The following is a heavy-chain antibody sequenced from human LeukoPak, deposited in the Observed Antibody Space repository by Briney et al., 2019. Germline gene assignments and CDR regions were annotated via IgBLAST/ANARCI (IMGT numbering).Heavy chain of an antibody. CDR1: GYTFTGYY. D-gene: IGHD3-22*01. J-gene: IGHJ4*02. V-gene: IGHV1-2*02. Sequence: GASVKVSCKASGYTFTGYYMHWVRQAPGQGLEWMGWINPNSGGTNYAQKFQGRVTITADKSTSTAYMELSSLRSEDTAVYYCARANNYYDSSGYYQFDYWGQGTLVTVSS. CDR3: ARANNYYDSSGYYQFDY. CDR2: INPNSGGT.